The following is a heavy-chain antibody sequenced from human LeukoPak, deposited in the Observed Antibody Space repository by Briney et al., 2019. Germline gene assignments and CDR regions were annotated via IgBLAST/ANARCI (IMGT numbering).Heavy chain of an antibody. CDR1: GFTFSSYG. D-gene: IGHD2-2*01. Sequence: GGSLRLSCAASGFTFSSYGMHWVRQAPGKGLEWVAFIRYDGSNKYYADSVKGRFTISRDDAKNSLYLQMNSLRAEDTAVYYCARAFDTSWDYYYMDVWGKGTTVTVSS. J-gene: IGHJ6*03. V-gene: IGHV3-30*02. CDR3: ARAFDTSWDYYYMDV. CDR2: IRYDGSNK.